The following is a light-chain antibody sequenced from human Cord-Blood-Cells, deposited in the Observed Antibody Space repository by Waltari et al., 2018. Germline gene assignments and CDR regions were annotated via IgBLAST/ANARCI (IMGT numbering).Light chain of an antibody. CDR3: QQYNNWPRT. CDR2: GAS. J-gene: IGKJ5*01. Sequence: EIVMTQSPATLSVSLGEGVTLSCRASQSVSSNLAWYQQKPGQAPRLLIYGASTRATGIPARFSGSGSGTEFTLTISSLQSEDFAVYYCQQYNNWPRTFGQGTRLEIK. V-gene: IGKV3-15*01. CDR1: QSVSSN.